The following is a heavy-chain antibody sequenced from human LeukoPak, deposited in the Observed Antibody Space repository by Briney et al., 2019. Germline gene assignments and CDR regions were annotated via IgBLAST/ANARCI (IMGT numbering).Heavy chain of an antibody. CDR3: AKDQWGITMVRGVILSCAFDI. Sequence: GGSLRLLCAASELTLNSYDMRWVRQATGKGVEWVSYISGRGGSTYYAYSVKAPLIISRDNSNNTLYLQMNSLRAEDTAVYYCAKDQWGITMVRGVILSCAFDIWGQGTMVTVSS. D-gene: IGHD3-10*01. CDR2: ISGRGGST. V-gene: IGHV3-23*01. J-gene: IGHJ3*02. CDR1: ELTLNSYD.